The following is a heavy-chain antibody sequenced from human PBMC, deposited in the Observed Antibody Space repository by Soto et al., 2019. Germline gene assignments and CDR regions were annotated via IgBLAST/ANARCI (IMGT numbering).Heavy chain of an antibody. D-gene: IGHD5-18*01. CDR2: IIPVLGVG. CDR1: GGTFGNHA. J-gene: IGHJ4*02. CDR3: AREAGYTYGYVFDY. V-gene: IGHV1-69*01. Sequence: QVQLVQSGAEVKKPGSSVRVSCKASGGTFGNHAISWVRQAPGQGLEWLGGIIPVLGVGDNAQNFQGRVTIIADASTSTAYLKLSSLRSEDTALYYCAREAGYTYGYVFDYWGQGTLVTVSS.